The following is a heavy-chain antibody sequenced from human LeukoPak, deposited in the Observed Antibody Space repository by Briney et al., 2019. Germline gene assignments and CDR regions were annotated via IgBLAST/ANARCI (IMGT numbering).Heavy chain of an antibody. CDR3: ATVPRSGYYYFDY. CDR2: ISGSGGST. J-gene: IGHJ4*02. Sequence: GGSLRPPCAASGFTFRSYAMTWVRQAPGKGLEWVSFISGSGGSTYYADSVKGRFTISKDKSRNTLFLQMNSLRAEDTAVYYCATVPRSGYYYFDYWGQGTLVTVSS. CDR1: GFTFRSYA. V-gene: IGHV3-23*01. D-gene: IGHD5-12*01.